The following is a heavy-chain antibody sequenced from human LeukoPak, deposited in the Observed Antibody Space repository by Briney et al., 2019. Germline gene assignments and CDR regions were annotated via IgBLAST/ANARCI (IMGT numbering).Heavy chain of an antibody. J-gene: IGHJ4*02. CDR1: GGPFSGYY. Sequence: SETLSLTCAVYGGPFSGYYWSWIRQPPGKGLEWIGEINHSGSTNYNPSLKSRVTMSVDTSKNQFSLKLSSVTAADTAVYYCARSSGWYPYYFDYWGQGTLVTVSS. V-gene: IGHV4-34*01. CDR3: ARSSGWYPYYFDY. CDR2: INHSGST. D-gene: IGHD6-19*01.